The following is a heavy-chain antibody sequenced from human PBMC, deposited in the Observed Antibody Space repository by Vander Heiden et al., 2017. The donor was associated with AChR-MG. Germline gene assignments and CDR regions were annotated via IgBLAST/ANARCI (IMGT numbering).Heavy chain of an antibody. V-gene: IGHV1-69*01. CDR1: GGTFSSYA. Sequence: QVQLVQSGAEVKKPGSSVKVSCKASGGTFSSYAISWVRQAPGQGVEGVGGIIPSFGTANYAQKFQGRVTIAADESTSTAYMELSSLRSEDTAVYYCARDLGYGGNSGDSDYWGQGTLVTVSS. CDR2: IIPSFGTA. CDR3: ARDLGYGGNSGDSDY. D-gene: IGHD2-21*02. J-gene: IGHJ4*02.